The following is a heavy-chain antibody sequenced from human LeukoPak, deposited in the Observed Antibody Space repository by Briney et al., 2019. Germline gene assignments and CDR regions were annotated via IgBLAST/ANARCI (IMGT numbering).Heavy chain of an antibody. CDR1: GFTFSSYG. D-gene: IGHD6-6*01. Sequence: GGSLRLSCAASGFTFSSYGMHWVRQAPGKGLEWVAVIWYDGSNKYYADSVKGRFTISRDNSKNTLYLQMNSLRAEDTAVYYCARDRGIAALSLDYWGQGTLVTVSS. CDR2: IWYDGSNK. V-gene: IGHV3-33*08. J-gene: IGHJ4*02. CDR3: ARDRGIAALSLDY.